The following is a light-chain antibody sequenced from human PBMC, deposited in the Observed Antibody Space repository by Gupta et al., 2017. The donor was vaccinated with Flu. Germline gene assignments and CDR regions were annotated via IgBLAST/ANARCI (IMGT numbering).Light chain of an antibody. J-gene: IGKJ4*02. CDR2: GAS. CDR3: QQYNNWPRT. Sequence: EVVMTQSPVTLSVSPGERATLSCRASESVGSHLAWYQQIPGQAPRLLIYGASTRATGIPARFSGSGSGTDFTLTISSLQSEDFAVYYCQQYNNWPRTFGRGAKVEIK. CDR1: ESVGSH. V-gene: IGKV3-15*01.